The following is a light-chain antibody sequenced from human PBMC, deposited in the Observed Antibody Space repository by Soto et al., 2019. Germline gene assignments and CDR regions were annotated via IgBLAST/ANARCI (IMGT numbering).Light chain of an antibody. CDR2: GVS. V-gene: IGKV3-20*01. J-gene: IGKJ1*01. Sequence: EIVLTQSPGTLSLSPGEGANLACRASQTISSNFLAWYQQKPGKAPRLLIYGVSIRATGIPDRFSGSGSGTDFTLTISRLEPEDFAVYYCQQCGSSPWTFGQGTTVEIK. CDR1: QTISSNF. CDR3: QQCGSSPWT.